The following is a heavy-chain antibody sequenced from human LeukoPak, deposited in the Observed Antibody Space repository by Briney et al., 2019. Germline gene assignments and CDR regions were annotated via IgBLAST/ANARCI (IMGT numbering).Heavy chain of an antibody. J-gene: IGHJ6*03. CDR2: ISGSSSAI. Sequence: GGSLRLSCAASGFTFNTYSMNWVRQAPGKGLEWVSYISGSSSAIYYADSVKGRFTISRDNAKNSLYLQMNSLRAEDTAVYYCARRFGAARDDYMDVWGKGTTVTVSS. CDR1: GFTFNTYS. V-gene: IGHV3-48*01. CDR3: ARRFGAARDDYMDV. D-gene: IGHD3-16*01.